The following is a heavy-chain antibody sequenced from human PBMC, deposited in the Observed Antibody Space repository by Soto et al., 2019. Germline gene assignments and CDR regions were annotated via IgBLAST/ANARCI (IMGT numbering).Heavy chain of an antibody. V-gene: IGHV4-31*03. CDR2: IYYSGST. CDR1: GGSISSGGYY. Sequence: QVQLQESGPGLVKPSQTLSLTCTVSGGSISSGGYYWSWIRQHPGKGLEWIGYIYYSGSTYYNPALKSRVTISVDTSKHQFSLKLSSVTAADTAVYYCARTRSDYGYFDYWGQGTLVTVSS. J-gene: IGHJ4*02. CDR3: ARTRSDYGYFDY. D-gene: IGHD4-17*01.